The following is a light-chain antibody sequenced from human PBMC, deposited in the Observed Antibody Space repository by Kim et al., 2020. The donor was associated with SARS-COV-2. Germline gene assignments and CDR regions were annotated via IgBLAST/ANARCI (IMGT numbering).Light chain of an antibody. Sequence: QSALTQPRSVSGSPGQSVTISCTGTSSDVGGYNYVSWYQQHPGKAPKLMIYDVSKRPSGVPDRFSGSKSGNTASLTISGLQAEDEADYYCCSCAGNYTYVFGTGTKVTV. CDR1: SSDVGGYNY. CDR3: CSCAGNYTYV. J-gene: IGLJ1*01. CDR2: DVS. V-gene: IGLV2-11*01.